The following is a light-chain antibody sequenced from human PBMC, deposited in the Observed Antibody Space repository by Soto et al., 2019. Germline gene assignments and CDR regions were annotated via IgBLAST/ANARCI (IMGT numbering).Light chain of an antibody. Sequence: QMTQSPSSLFASVGDRVTITCRASQSISSHLNWYQQKVGQTPRLLIYAASTLQSEVPPRFSGSGSGTEFTLTISSLQPDDFATYYCQQYNSYSTFGQGTKLEIK. CDR1: QSISSH. CDR2: AAS. V-gene: IGKV1-39*01. CDR3: QQYNSYST. J-gene: IGKJ2*01.